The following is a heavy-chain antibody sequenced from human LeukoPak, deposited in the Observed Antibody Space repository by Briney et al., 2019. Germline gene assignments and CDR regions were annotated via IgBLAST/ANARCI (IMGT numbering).Heavy chain of an antibody. Sequence: GGSLRLSCAASGFTFSSYAMSWVRQAPGKGLEWVANIKEDGSEKYYVDSVKGRFTISRDNAKNSLYLQMYSLRAEDTAVYYCARDYSFDYWGQGTLVTVSS. J-gene: IGHJ4*02. V-gene: IGHV3-7*01. CDR1: GFTFSSYA. D-gene: IGHD1-26*01. CDR3: ARDYSFDY. CDR2: IKEDGSEK.